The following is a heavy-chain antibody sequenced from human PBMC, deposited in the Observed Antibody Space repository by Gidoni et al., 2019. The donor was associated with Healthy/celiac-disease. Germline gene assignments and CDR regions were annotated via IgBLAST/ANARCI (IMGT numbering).Heavy chain of an antibody. CDR3: AKATARDNYDFWSGYYSSYYYYDMDV. J-gene: IGHJ6*02. D-gene: IGHD3-3*01. Sequence: QVQLVESGGGVVQPGRSLRLSCAAAGCTFSSYGRHWVRQAPGQGLEWVAVLSYDGRNQYYAYSVNGRFTLSRDNSKNTLYLHMNSLRAEDTAVYYCAKATARDNYDFWSGYYSSYYYYDMDVWGQGTTVTVSS. CDR2: LSYDGRNQ. V-gene: IGHV3-30*18. CDR1: GCTFSSYG.